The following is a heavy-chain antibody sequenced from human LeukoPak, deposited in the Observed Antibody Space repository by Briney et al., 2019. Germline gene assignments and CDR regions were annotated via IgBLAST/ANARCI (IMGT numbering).Heavy chain of an antibody. D-gene: IGHD5-12*01. Sequence: PGGSLRLSCAASGFSFSSYGLHWVRQAPGKGLEWVSAISYDGKNIHYADSVKGRFTISGDNSRNTVYLQMNSLRVEDTAVYYCARTYSRESGYDFVFHYWGQGTRVTVSS. V-gene: IGHV3-33*01. CDR2: ISYDGKNI. J-gene: IGHJ4*02. CDR3: ARTYSRESGYDFVFHY. CDR1: GFSFSSYG.